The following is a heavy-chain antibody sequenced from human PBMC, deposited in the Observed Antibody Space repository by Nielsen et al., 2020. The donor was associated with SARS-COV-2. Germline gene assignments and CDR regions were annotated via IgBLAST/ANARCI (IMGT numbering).Heavy chain of an antibody. CDR2: INPSGGST. J-gene: IGHJ4*02. CDR1: GYTFTSYY. CDR3: ARNDRYCTNGVCSWGFDY. Sequence: ASVKVSCKASGYTFTSYYMHWVRQAPGQGLEWMGIINPSGGSTSYAQKFQGRVTMTRDTSTSTVYMELSSLRSEDTAVYYCARNDRYCTNGVCSWGFDYWGQGTLVTVSS. V-gene: IGHV1-46*01. D-gene: IGHD2-8*01.